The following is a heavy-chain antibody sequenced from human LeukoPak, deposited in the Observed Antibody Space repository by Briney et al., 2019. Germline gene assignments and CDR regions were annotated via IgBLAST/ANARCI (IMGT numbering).Heavy chain of an antibody. CDR1: GFTFSNYA. CDR3: AKDQVVGVTRPYYFDF. D-gene: IGHD1-26*01. V-gene: IGHV3-23*01. J-gene: IGHJ4*02. Sequence: GGSLRLSCAASGFTFSNYAMSWVRQAPGKGLEWVSGISGSGGNTYYADSVKGRFTISRGNSKNTVYLHMNTLRAEDTAVYYCAKDQVVGVTRPYYFDFWGQGTLVTVSS. CDR2: ISGSGGNT.